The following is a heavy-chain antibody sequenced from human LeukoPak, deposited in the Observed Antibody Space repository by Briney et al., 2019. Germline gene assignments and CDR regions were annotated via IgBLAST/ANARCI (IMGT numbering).Heavy chain of an antibody. CDR3: VRHTWFGTRHWFDP. Sequence: SETLSLTCTFSVDSISTYYWSWIRQPPGKGLEWIGYVYYSGSTNYNPSLKSRVTMSIDTPKNQFFLELSSVTAADTAVYYCVRHTWFGTRHWFDPWGQGILVTVSS. V-gene: IGHV4-59*08. CDR1: VDSISTYY. D-gene: IGHD3-10*01. CDR2: VYYSGST. J-gene: IGHJ5*02.